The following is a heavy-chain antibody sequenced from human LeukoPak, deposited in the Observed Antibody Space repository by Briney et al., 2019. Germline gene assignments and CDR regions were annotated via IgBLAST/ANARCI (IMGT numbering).Heavy chain of an antibody. D-gene: IGHD4-17*01. CDR2: ISGGGETT. CDR3: ARDYADYVGFFFFDY. V-gene: IGHV3-23*01. J-gene: IGHJ4*02. Sequence: GGSLRLSCAASGFTFNNYAMNWVRQAPGKGLEWVSSISGGGETTYYADSAKGRFTISRDNSQNTLYLQMNSLRAEDTAVYYCARDYADYVGFFFFDYWGQGTLVTVSS. CDR1: GFTFNNYA.